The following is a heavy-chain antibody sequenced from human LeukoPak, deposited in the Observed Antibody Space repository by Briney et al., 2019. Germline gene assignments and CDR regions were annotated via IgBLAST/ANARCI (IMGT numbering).Heavy chain of an antibody. CDR3: AKALRGCSRTSCYLIDY. D-gene: IGHD2-2*01. V-gene: IGHV3-23*01. CDR2: ISGSGGST. J-gene: IGHJ4*02. CDR1: GFTFSSYG. Sequence: GGSLRLSCAASGFTFSSYGMSWVREPPGKGLEWVSAISGSGGSTYYADSVKGRFTISRDNSKNTLYPQMNSLRAEDTAVYYCAKALRGCSRTSCYLIDYWGQGTLVTVSS.